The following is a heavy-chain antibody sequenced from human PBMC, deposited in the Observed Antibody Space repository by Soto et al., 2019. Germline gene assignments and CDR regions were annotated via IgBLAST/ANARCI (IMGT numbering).Heavy chain of an antibody. CDR3: AKDWCSGTTCYCLEN. D-gene: IGHD1-7*01. CDR1: GFTFSSYA. V-gene: IGHV3-23*01. J-gene: IGHJ4*02. CDR2: VSGSSGSK. Sequence: EVQLLASGGGLVQPGGSLRLSCAASGFTFSSYAMSWVRQAPGKGLEWVSSVSGSSGSKSYADSVKGRVTISRDNSKSTVYLQMNSLRAEDTAVYFCAKDWCSGTTCYCLENWGQGTLVTVSS.